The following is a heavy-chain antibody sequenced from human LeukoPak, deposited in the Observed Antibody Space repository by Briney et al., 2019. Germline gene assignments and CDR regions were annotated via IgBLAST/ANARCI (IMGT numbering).Heavy chain of an antibody. CDR1: GGSISSYY. CDR3: ARRASLGVVVPAAMPYYYMDV. CDR2: IYTSGST. J-gene: IGHJ6*03. V-gene: IGHV4-4*09. D-gene: IGHD2-2*01. Sequence: PSETLSLTCTVSGGSISSYYWSWIRQPPGKGLEWIGYIYTSGSTNYNPPLKSRVTISVDTSKNQFFLKLSSVTAADTAVYYCARRASLGVVVPAAMPYYYMDVWGKGTTVTVSS.